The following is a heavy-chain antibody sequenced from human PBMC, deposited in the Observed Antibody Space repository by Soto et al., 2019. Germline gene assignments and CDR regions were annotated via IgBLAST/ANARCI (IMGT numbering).Heavy chain of an antibody. Sequence: QVQLVQSGAEVKKVGASVKVPCKTSGYTFSAYYVHWARLAPGRGFQWLGWINPSNEITAFSQFFQGRVTMTRDTSTHTVHMELNSLTSDDTAVYYCMRGGWGDSPIDYWGQGTQVTVSS. D-gene: IGHD2-15*01. J-gene: IGHJ4*02. CDR3: MRGGWGDSPIDY. V-gene: IGHV1-2*02. CDR1: GYTFSAYY. CDR2: INPSNEIT.